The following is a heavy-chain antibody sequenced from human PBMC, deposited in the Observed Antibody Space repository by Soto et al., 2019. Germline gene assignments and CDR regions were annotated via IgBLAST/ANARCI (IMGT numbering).Heavy chain of an antibody. V-gene: IGHV4-30-4*01. Sequence: SETLSLTCTVSVGSISSGDYYWSWIRQPPGKGLEWIGYIYYSGSTYYNPSLKSRVTISVDTSKDQFSLKLSSVTAADTAVYYCARVTVTAHFDYWGQGTLVTVSS. CDR3: ARVTVTAHFDY. J-gene: IGHJ4*02. CDR1: VGSISSGDYY. CDR2: IYYSGST. D-gene: IGHD4-4*01.